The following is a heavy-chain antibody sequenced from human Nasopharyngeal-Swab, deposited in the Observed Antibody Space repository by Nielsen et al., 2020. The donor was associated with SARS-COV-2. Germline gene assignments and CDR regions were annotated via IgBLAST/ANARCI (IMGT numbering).Heavy chain of an antibody. CDR2: IIPIFGTA. CDR3: AVGATGYYFMDV. CDR1: GGTFSSYA. V-gene: IGHV1-69*13. Sequence: SVKVSCKASGGTFSSYAISWVRQAPGQGLEWMGGIIPIFGTANYAQKFQGRVTITADESTSTAYMELSSLRSEDTAVYYCAVGATGYYFMDVWGKGTTVTVSS. D-gene: IGHD1-26*01. J-gene: IGHJ6*03.